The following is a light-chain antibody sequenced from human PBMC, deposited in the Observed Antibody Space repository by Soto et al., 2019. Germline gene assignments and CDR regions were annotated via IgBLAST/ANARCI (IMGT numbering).Light chain of an antibody. CDR1: QSVSSSY. J-gene: IGKJ4*01. V-gene: IGKV3-20*01. CDR2: GAS. Sequence: EIVLTHSPGTLSLSPGERATLSCRAIQSVSSSYLAWYQQKPGQAPRLLIYGASSRATGIPDRFSGSGSGTDFTLTISRLEPEDFAVYYCQQYGSSPALTFGGGTKVDIK. CDR3: QQYGSSPALT.